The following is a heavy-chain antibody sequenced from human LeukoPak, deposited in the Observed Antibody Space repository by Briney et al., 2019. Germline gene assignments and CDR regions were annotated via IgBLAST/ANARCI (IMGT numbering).Heavy chain of an antibody. D-gene: IGHD2-15*01. V-gene: IGHV4-4*07. CDR3: ARGYCSGGSCYSYYYYNYMDV. Sequence: SETLSLTCTVSGGSISSYYWSWIRQPAGKGLEWIGRIYTSGSTNYNPSLKSRVTISVDTSKNQFSLKLSSVTAADTAVYYCARGYCSGGSCYSYYYYNYMDVWGKGTTVTVSS. CDR1: GGSISSYY. CDR2: IYTSGST. J-gene: IGHJ6*03.